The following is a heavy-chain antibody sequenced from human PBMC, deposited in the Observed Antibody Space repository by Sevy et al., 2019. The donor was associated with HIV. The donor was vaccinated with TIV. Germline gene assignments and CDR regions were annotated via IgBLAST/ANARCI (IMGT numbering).Heavy chain of an antibody. Sequence: GESLKISCRGSGYSFTSHWIGWVRHMPGKGLEWMGIIYPDDSDTRYSPSFQGQVTVSADKSISTAYLQWSSLKASDTAMYYCATSRSGYLDSSGYYIYWGQGTLVTVSS. D-gene: IGHD3-22*01. J-gene: IGHJ4*02. CDR1: GYSFTSHW. CDR3: ATSRSGYLDSSGYYIY. V-gene: IGHV5-51*01. CDR2: IYPDDSDT.